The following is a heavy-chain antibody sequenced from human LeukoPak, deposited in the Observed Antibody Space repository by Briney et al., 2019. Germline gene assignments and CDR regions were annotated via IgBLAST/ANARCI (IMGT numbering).Heavy chain of an antibody. CDR1: GGSFSGYY. Sequence: SETLSLTCAVYGGSFSGYYWSWIRQPPGKGLEWVGEINHSGSTNYNPSLKSRVTISVDTSKNQFSLKLSSVTAADTAVYYCATPYGATPGAFDIWGQGTMVTVSS. V-gene: IGHV4-34*01. D-gene: IGHD4-17*01. J-gene: IGHJ3*02. CDR2: INHSGST. CDR3: ATPYGATPGAFDI.